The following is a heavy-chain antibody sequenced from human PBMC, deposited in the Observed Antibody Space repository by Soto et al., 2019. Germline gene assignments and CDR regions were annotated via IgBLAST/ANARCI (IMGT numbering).Heavy chain of an antibody. CDR1: GDGFTSYC. J-gene: IGHJ4*02. CDR2: MYHGDSDT. Sequence: VESLRISCKDLGDGFTSYCIVWVIQVPGKGLECMGIMYHGDSDTIYSPSFQGQVTISVDKSISTAYLQWSSLKASDTAMYYCPRQHSNGRYDFDYWGQGTMVTVPS. D-gene: IGHD6-19*01. V-gene: IGHV5-51*01. CDR3: PRQHSNGRYDFDY.